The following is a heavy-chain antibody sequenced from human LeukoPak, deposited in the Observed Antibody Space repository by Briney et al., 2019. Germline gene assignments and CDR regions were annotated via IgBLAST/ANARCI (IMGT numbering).Heavy chain of an antibody. CDR2: INTDGSIT. CDR1: GFSFSYYW. J-gene: IGHJ4*02. D-gene: IGHD1-26*01. Sequence: PGGSLRLSCAASGFSFSYYWMQWVRQAPGKGPVWVSRINTDGSITNYADSVKGRFTISRDNAKNTLHLQLTSLGAEDTAVYYCGRVFYGRSSDYWGQGTLVTVSS. CDR3: GRVFYGRSSDY. V-gene: IGHV3-74*01.